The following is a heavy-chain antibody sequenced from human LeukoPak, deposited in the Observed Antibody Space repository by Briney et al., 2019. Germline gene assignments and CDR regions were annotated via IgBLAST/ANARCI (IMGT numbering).Heavy chain of an antibody. J-gene: IGHJ5*02. D-gene: IGHD5-12*01. CDR1: GFTVSSNY. CDR3: ARDRRGYSGYEP. V-gene: IGHV3-66*01. Sequence: GGSLRLSCAASGFTVSSNYMSWVRQAPGKGLEWVSVIYSGGSTYYADSVKGRFTISRDNSKNTLYLQMNSLRAEDTAVYYCARDRRGYSGYEPWGQGTLVAVSS. CDR2: IYSGGST.